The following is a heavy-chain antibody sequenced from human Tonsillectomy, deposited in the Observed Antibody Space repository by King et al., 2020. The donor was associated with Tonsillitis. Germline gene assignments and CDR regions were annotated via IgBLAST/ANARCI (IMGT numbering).Heavy chain of an antibody. V-gene: IGHV2-5*01. CDR2: IYWNDDK. CDR1: GFSLSASGVG. Sequence: TLKESGPTLVKPTQTLTLTCTFSGFSLSASGVGVGWIRQPPGKALEWLALIYWNDDKRYSPSLKSRLTITKDTSNNQVVLTMTNMDPVDTATYYCAHIVPPSYDFWSGYSPNWFDPWGQGTLVTVSS. D-gene: IGHD3-3*01. J-gene: IGHJ5*02. CDR3: AHIVPPSYDFWSGYSPNWFDP.